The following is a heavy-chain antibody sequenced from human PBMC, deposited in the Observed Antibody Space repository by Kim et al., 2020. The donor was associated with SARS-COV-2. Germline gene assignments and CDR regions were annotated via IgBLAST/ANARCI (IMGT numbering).Heavy chain of an antibody. V-gene: IGHV3-15*01. J-gene: IGHJ6*02. Sequence: GGSLRLSCAASGFTFSNAWMSWVRQAPGKGLEWVGRIKSKTDGGTTDYAAPVKGRFTISRDDSKNTLYLQMNSLKTEDTAVYYCTLPLDSRRYFDWLAYYYYGMDVWGQGTTVTISS. CDR1: GFTFSNAW. CDR2: IKSKTDGGTT. CDR3: TLPLDSRRYFDWLAYYYYGMDV. D-gene: IGHD3-9*01.